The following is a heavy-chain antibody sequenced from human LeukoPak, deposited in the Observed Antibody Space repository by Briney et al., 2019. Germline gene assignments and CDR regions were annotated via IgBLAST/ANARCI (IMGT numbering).Heavy chain of an antibody. CDR1: GFTFSSYG. CDR3: AKRRGLVVPAAMLDY. V-gene: IGHV3-30*18. J-gene: IGHJ4*02. Sequence: AGGSLRLSCAASGFTFSSYGMHWVRQAPGKGLEWVAVISYGGSNKYYADSVKGRFTISRDNSKNTLYLQMNSLRAEDTAVYYCAKRRGLVVPAAMLDYWGQGTLVTVSS. D-gene: IGHD2-2*01. CDR2: ISYGGSNK.